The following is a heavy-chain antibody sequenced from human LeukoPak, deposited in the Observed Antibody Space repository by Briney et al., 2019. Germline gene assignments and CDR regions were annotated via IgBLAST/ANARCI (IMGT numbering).Heavy chain of an antibody. V-gene: IGHV3-30*02. CDR2: IRYDGSNK. CDR1: GFTFSSDG. J-gene: IGHJ4*02. D-gene: IGHD2-15*01. Sequence: GGSLRLSCAASGFTFSSDGMHWVRQAPGKGLEWVAFIRYDGSNKYYADSVKGRFTISRDNSKNTLFLQMTSLRAEDTAMYYCAKDHCSGGSCYHFDYWGQGTLVTVSS. CDR3: AKDHCSGGSCYHFDY.